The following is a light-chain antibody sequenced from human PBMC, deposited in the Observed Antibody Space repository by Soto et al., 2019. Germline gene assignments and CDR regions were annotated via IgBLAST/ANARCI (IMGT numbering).Light chain of an antibody. CDR1: SSNIGSNT. Sequence: QSVLTQTPSASGTPGQRVTISCSGSSSNIGSNTVNWYQQLPGTAPKLLIYSNNQRPSGVPDRFSGSKSGTSASLAISGHQPEDEADYYCAAWDDSMNGGVFGGGTKLTVL. V-gene: IGLV1-44*01. CDR3: AAWDDSMNGGV. J-gene: IGLJ2*01. CDR2: SNN.